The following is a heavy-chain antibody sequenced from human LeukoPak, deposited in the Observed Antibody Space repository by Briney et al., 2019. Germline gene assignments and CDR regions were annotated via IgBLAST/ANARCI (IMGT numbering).Heavy chain of an antibody. CDR1: GGSFSGYY. CDR2: ITSSSSYI. Sequence: ETLSLTCAVYGGSFSGYYWTWVRQAPGKGLEWVSSITSSSSYIYYADSVKGRFTLSRDNAKNSLYLQMNSLRAEDTAVYYCARGGTPSSSWYTKSKNWFDPWGQGTLVTVSS. J-gene: IGHJ5*02. V-gene: IGHV3-21*01. CDR3: ARGGTPSSSWYTKSKNWFDP. D-gene: IGHD6-13*01.